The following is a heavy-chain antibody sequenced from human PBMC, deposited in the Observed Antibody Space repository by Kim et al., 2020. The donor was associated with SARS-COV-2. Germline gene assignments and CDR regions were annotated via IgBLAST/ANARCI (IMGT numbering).Heavy chain of an antibody. CDR1: GFTFNSYW. CDR3: ARDPTYCSGGSCYSNGFDP. CDR2: INSEGSTT. V-gene: IGHV3-74*01. D-gene: IGHD2-15*01. J-gene: IGHJ5*02. Sequence: GGSLRLSCAASGFTFNSYWMQWVRQAPGKGLVWVSRINSEGSTTRYAGSVKGRFSISRDNAKNILYLQMNRLRAEDTAVYFCARDPTYCSGGSCYSNGFDPWGQGTLVTVSS.